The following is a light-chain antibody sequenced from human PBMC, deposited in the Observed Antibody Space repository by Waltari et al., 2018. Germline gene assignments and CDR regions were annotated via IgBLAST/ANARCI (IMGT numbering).Light chain of an antibody. V-gene: IGKV1-8*01. J-gene: IGKJ1*01. CDR3: QQYYSYPRT. Sequence: AIRMTQSPSSLSASTGDRVTITFRASQGISSSLAWYQQKPGKAPKLLIYAASPLQNGVPSRFSGSGSGTDFTLTISCLQSEDFATYYCQQYYSYPRTFGQGTKVEIK. CDR2: AAS. CDR1: QGISSS.